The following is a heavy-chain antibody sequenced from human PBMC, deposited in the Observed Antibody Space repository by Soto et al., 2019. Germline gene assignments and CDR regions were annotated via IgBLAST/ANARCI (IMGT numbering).Heavy chain of an antibody. CDR1: GGTFSSYA. CDR2: IIPIFGTA. J-gene: IGHJ4*02. D-gene: IGHD3-16*01. Sequence: SVKVSCKASGGTFSSYAISWVRQAPGQGLEWMGGIIPIFGTANYAQKFQGRVTITADESTSTAYMELSSLRSEDTAVYYCAGGGDNSREHGQFDYWGQGTLVTVS. CDR3: AGGGDNSREHGQFDY. V-gene: IGHV1-69*13.